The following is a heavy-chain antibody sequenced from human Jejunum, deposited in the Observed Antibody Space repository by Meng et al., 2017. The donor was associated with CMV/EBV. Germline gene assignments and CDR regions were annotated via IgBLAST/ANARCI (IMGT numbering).Heavy chain of an antibody. CDR1: GFTVRSNY. Sequence: SGFTVRSNYMSWVRQAPGKGLEWVSNIYSGGSTYYADSVKGRFTISRDNSNNTLYLQMNSLRAEDTAIYYCARDYYYSSYYYPAFDSWGQGTLAPSPQ. V-gene: IGHV3-53*01. J-gene: IGHJ4*02. D-gene: IGHD3-22*01. CDR3: ARDYYYSSYYYPAFDS. CDR2: IYSGGST.